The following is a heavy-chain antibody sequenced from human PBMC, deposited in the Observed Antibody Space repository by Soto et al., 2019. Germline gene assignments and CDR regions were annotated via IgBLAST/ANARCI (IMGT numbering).Heavy chain of an antibody. J-gene: IGHJ4*02. D-gene: IGHD2-15*01. Sequence: ASVKVSCKASGYTFTSYAMHWVRQAPGQRLEWMGWINAGNGNTKYSQKFQGRVTITRDTSASTAYMELSSLRSEDTAVYYYATGVVVAATFDYWGQGTLVTVSS. CDR2: INAGNGNT. V-gene: IGHV1-3*01. CDR3: ATGVVVAATFDY. CDR1: GYTFTSYA.